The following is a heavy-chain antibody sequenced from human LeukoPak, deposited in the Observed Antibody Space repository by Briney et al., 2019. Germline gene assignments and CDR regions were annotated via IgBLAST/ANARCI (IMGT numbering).Heavy chain of an antibody. CDR2: IIPIFGTA. J-gene: IGHJ3*02. CDR1: GGTFSSYA. D-gene: IGHD3-22*01. Sequence: VKVSCKDSGGTFSSYAISWVRQAPGQGLEWMGGIIPIFGTANYAQKFQGRVTITTDESTSTAYMELSSLRSEDTAVYYCARAAAPYYYDSSAYYSGEAFDIRGQGTMVTVSS. V-gene: IGHV1-69*13. CDR3: ARAAAPYYYDSSAYYSGEAFDI.